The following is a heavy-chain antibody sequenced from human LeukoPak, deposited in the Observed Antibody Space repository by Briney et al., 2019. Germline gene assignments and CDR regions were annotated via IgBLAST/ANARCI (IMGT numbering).Heavy chain of an antibody. CDR2: ISAYNGNT. Sequence: ASVKVSCKASGYTFTSYGISWVRQAPGQGLEWMGWISAYNGNTNYAQKFQGRVTMTRNTSISTAYMELSSLRSEDTAVYYCARGHRRGGSGWYLSFWGQGTLVTVSS. D-gene: IGHD6-19*01. V-gene: IGHV1-18*01. J-gene: IGHJ4*02. CDR1: GYTFTSYG. CDR3: ARGHRRGGSGWYLSF.